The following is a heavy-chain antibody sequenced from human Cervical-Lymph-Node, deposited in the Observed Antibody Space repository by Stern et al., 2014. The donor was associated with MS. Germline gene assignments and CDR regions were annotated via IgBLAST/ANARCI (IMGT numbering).Heavy chain of an antibody. Sequence: VQLVESGGGVVQPGRSLRLSCAASGFSFSGFVMSWVRQAPGKGLEWVALISFDGSKTYYADSLRGRFTISRDDSKNTLFLQMSRLGYEGTGVYYCAGSVGGHWAIPNPPFDDWGQGVLVTVSS. V-gene: IGHV3-30-3*01. CDR3: AGSVGGHWAIPNPPFDD. CDR1: GFSFSGFV. CDR2: ISFDGSKT. J-gene: IGHJ4*02. D-gene: IGHD3-16*01.